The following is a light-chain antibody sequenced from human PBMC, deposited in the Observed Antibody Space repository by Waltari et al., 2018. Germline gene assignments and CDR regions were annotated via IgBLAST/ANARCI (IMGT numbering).Light chain of an antibody. CDR1: SSDIGGYNY. CDR2: EVT. CDR3: CSYVGSNNDV. V-gene: IGLV2-8*01. Sequence: QSALTQPPSASGSPGQSVTISCTGTSSDIGGYNYVSWYPQHPGKVPKLIIYEVTTRPSGVPDRFSGSKSGNTASLTVSGLQAEDEADYYCCSYVGSNNDVFGGGTKLTVL. J-gene: IGLJ3*02.